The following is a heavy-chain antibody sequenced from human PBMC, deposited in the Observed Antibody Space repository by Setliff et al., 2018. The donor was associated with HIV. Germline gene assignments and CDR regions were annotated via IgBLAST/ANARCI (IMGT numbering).Heavy chain of an antibody. Sequence: PGGSLRLSCAASGFTFSSYSMNWVRQAPGKGLEWVSYISSSSSTIYYADSVKGRFTISRDNAKNSLYLQMNSLRAEDTAVYYCARIRRYYYDSSGSVYGMDVWGQGTTVTVSS. J-gene: IGHJ6*02. CDR1: GFTFSSYS. CDR2: ISSSSSTI. D-gene: IGHD3-22*01. V-gene: IGHV3-48*04. CDR3: ARIRRYYYDSSGSVYGMDV.